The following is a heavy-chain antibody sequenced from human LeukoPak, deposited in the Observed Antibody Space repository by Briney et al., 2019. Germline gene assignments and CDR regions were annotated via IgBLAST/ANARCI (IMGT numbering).Heavy chain of an antibody. V-gene: IGHV3-21*01. Sequence: GGSLRLSCAAYGFTFSSYNMNWVRQAPGKGLEWVSSISSSSSYIYYADSVKGRFTISRDNAKNSLYLQMNSLRAEDTAVYYCARDSSGWPKYYFDYWGQGTLVTVSS. CDR3: ARDSSGWPKYYFDY. CDR1: GFTFSSYN. D-gene: IGHD6-19*01. CDR2: ISSSSSYI. J-gene: IGHJ4*02.